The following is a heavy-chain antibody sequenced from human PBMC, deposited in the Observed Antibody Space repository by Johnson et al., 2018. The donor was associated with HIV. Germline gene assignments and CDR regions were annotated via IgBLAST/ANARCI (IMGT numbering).Heavy chain of an antibody. CDR1: GFIFSSYH. CDR2: IRYDGSNK. V-gene: IGHV3-30*02. CDR3: AKDRGLLDAFDI. Sequence: QVQLVESGGGVVQPGMSLRLSCAASGFIFSSYHMHWVRQAPGKGLEWVAFIRYDGSNKYYADSVKGRFAISRDNSKNTLYLQMNSLRAEDTAVYYCAKDRGLLDAFDIGGQGTMVTVSS. J-gene: IGHJ3*02.